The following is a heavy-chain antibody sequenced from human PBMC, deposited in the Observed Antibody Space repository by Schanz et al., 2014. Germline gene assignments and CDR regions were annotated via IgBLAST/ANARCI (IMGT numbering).Heavy chain of an antibody. D-gene: IGHD3-10*01. CDR1: GITFSSHS. J-gene: IGHJ6*03. Sequence: EVHLVESGGGLVQPGGSLRLSCAASGITFSSHSFNWVRQAPGKGLEWVSNIPWNGAAIGYAGSVRGRFTISRDSAKNSLYLQMNSLRPEDTALYYCAKGSRSGSKVMDVWGKGTTVTVSS. V-gene: IGHV3-9*01. CDR3: AKGSRSGSKVMDV. CDR2: IPWNGAAI.